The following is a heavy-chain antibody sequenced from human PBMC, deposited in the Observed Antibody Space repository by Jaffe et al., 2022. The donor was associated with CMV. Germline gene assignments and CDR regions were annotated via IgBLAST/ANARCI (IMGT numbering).Heavy chain of an antibody. D-gene: IGHD2-2*01. CDR2: IYYSGST. V-gene: IGHV4-59*01. CDR3: ARILGYCSSTSCYQAFDY. J-gene: IGHJ4*02. Sequence: QVQLQESGPGLVKPSETLSLTCTVSGGSISSYYWSWIRQPPGKGLEWIGYIYYSGSTNYNPSLKSRVTISVDTSKNQFSLKLSSVTAADTAVYYCARILGYCSSTSCYQAFDYWGQGTLVTVSS. CDR1: GGSISSYY.